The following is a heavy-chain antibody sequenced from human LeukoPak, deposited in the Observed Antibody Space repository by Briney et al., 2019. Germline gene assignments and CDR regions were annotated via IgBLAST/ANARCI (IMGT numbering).Heavy chain of an antibody. CDR1: GFTFSSDA. J-gene: IGHJ5*02. V-gene: IGHV3-23*01. Sequence: PGGSLRLSCAASGFTFSSDAMSWVRQAPGKGLEWVSAISGSGGSTYYANSMKGRFTISRDNSKNTLYLQMNSLRAEATAVYYCAKDLGRYCTNGVCYFLGSHWFDPWGQGTLVTVSS. CDR3: AKDLGRYCTNGVCYFLGSHWFDP. CDR2: ISGSGGST. D-gene: IGHD2-8*01.